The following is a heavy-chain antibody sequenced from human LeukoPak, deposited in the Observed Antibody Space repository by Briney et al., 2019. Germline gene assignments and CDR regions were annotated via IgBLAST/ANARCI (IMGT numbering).Heavy chain of an antibody. Sequence: GGSLRLSCAASGFTFSTYWMSWVRQAPGKGLEWVANIKTDGSQKYYVDSVKGRFTISRDNAKNSLYLHLDSLRAADTAVYYCARDWLDDTSGPTFDYWGQGTLVTVPS. J-gene: IGHJ4*02. D-gene: IGHD3-22*01. CDR1: GFTFSTYW. V-gene: IGHV3-7*05. CDR2: IKTDGSQK. CDR3: ARDWLDDTSGPTFDY.